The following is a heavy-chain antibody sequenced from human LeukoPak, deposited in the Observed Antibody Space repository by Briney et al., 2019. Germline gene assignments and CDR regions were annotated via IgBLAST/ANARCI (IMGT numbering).Heavy chain of an antibody. Sequence: SETLSLTCTVSGGSISSSSYYWGWIRQPPGKGLEWIGSIYYSGSTYYNPSLDSRVTISVDTSKKQFSLKLRSVTAADTAVYHCARQAGGGTTIFWGRDAIDYWGQGTLVTVSS. CDR1: GGSISSSSYY. V-gene: IGHV4-39*01. J-gene: IGHJ4*02. CDR3: ARQAGGGTTIFWGRDAIDY. CDR2: IYYSGST. D-gene: IGHD3-9*01.